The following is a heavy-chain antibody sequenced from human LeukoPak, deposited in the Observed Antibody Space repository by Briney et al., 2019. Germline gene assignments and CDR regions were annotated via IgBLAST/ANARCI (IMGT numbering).Heavy chain of an antibody. CDR3: AAGFGSLDP. CDR1: GFTLSSYT. CDR2: MSYDGKNE. D-gene: IGHD3-16*01. V-gene: IGHV3-30*01. Sequence: GGSLRLSCAAFGFTLSSYTMHWVRQAPGKGLEWLTLMSYDGKNEYYADSVKGRFTISRDKPKNTLYLQMNSLRREDTAIYYCAAGFGSLDPWGPGTLVTVSS. J-gene: IGHJ5*02.